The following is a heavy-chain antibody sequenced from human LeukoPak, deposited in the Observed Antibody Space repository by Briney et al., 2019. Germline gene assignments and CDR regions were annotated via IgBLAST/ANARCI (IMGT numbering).Heavy chain of an antibody. Sequence: GEFLKISCKGSGYRFTSYWIGWVRQMPGKGLEWMGIIYPGDSDTRYSPSFQGQVTISADKSISTAYLQWSSLKASDTAIYYCARRGYSSGWYWFDPWGQGTLVTVSS. J-gene: IGHJ5*02. D-gene: IGHD6-19*01. CDR2: IYPGDSDT. CDR1: GYRFTSYW. CDR3: ARRGYSSGWYWFDP. V-gene: IGHV5-51*01.